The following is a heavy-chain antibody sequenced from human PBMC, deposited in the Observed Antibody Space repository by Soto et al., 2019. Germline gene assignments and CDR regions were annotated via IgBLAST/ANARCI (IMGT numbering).Heavy chain of an antibody. CDR3: AKDPGVGLSARWFDP. CDR2: IYYSGST. J-gene: IGHJ5*02. D-gene: IGHD2-8*01. Sequence: QLQLQESGPGLVKPSETLTLTCTVSGGSLNNGNYYWSWIRQPPGKGLEWIGHIYYSGSTDYNPSLKSRVVISINPSKHQFSLKLNSVTAADTAVYFCAKDPGVGLSARWFDPWGQGALVTVSS. CDR1: GGSLNNGNYY. V-gene: IGHV4-61*01.